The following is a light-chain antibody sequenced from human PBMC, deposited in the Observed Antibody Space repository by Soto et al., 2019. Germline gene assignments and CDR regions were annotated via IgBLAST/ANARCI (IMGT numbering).Light chain of an antibody. V-gene: IGLV2-11*01. Sequence: QSALTQPRSVSGSPGQSVTISCTGTSSDVGGYNYVSWYQQHPGKAPNVMIYDVNKRPSGVPDRFSGSKSGNTASLTISGLQAEDEADYYCCSYAGTYPYVFGTGTKLTVL. CDR2: DVN. CDR1: SSDVGGYNY. J-gene: IGLJ1*01. CDR3: CSYAGTYPYV.